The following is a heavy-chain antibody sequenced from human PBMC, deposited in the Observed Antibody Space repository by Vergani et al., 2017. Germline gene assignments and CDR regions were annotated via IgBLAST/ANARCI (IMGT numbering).Heavy chain of an antibody. CDR3: AGTYDYVWGSYRSVDQQFDP. CDR2: IYYSGST. D-gene: IGHD3-16*02. Sequence: QVQLQESGPGLVKPSQTLSLTCTVSGGSISSGGYYWSWIRQHPGKGLEWIGYIYYSGSTYYNPSLKSRVTISVDTSKNQFSLKLSSVTAADTAGYYCAGTYDYVWGSYRSVDQQFDPWGQGTLVTVSS. V-gene: IGHV4-31*03. J-gene: IGHJ5*02. CDR1: GGSISSGGYY.